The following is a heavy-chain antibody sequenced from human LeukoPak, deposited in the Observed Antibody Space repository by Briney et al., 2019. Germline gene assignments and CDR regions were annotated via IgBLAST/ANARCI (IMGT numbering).Heavy chain of an antibody. CDR2: ISGSGGST. V-gene: IGHV3-23*01. J-gene: IGHJ3*02. D-gene: IGHD4-23*01. CDR3: ATHTASYGGTSAEGDAFDI. Sequence: PGGSLRLSCAASGFTFSNYGMTWVRQAPGKGLEWVSGISGSGGSTYYADSVKGRFTISRDNSKNTLYLQMNSLRAEDTAVYYCATHTASYGGTSAEGDAFDIWGQGTMVTVSS. CDR1: GFTFSNYG.